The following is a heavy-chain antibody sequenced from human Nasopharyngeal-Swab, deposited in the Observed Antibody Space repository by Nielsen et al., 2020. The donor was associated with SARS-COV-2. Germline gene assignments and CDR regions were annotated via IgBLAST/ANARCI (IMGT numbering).Heavy chain of an antibody. V-gene: IGHV4-59*01. J-gene: IGHJ5*02. CDR2: IYYCGST. CDR3: ARESGGDSGWFDP. Sequence: SETLSLTCTVSGGSISSYYWSWIRQPPGKGLEWIGYIYYCGSTNYNPSLKSRVTISVDTSKNQFSLKLSSVTAADTAVYYCARESGGDSGWFDPWGQGTLVTVSS. CDR1: GGSISSYY. D-gene: IGHD5-12*01.